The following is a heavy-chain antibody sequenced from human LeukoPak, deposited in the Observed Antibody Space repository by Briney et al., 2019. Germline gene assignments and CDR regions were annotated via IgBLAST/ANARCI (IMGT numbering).Heavy chain of an antibody. CDR1: GFTFSSYG. D-gene: IGHD3-10*01. CDR2: IWYDGSNK. CDR3: ARYYGSGSPPFDY. J-gene: IGHJ4*02. V-gene: IGHV3-33*01. Sequence: GGSLRLSCAASGFTFSSYGMHWVRQAPGKGLEWVAVIWYDGSNKYYADSVKGRFTISRDNSKNTLYLQMNSLRAEDTAVYYCARYYGSGSPPFDYWGQGTLVTVSS.